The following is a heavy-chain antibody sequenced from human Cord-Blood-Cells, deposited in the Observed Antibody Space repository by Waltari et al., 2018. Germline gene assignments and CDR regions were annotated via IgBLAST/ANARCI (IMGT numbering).Heavy chain of an antibody. CDR1: GGSFSGYY. CDR3: ARGGGSAAFDI. D-gene: IGHD3-16*01. Sequence: QVQLQQWGAGLLKPSETLALTFAAVGGSFSGYYCSWIRQPPGKGLEWIGEINHSGSTNYNPSLKSRVTISVDTSKNQFSLKLSSVTAADTAVYYCARGGGSAAFDIWGQGTMVTVSS. J-gene: IGHJ3*02. V-gene: IGHV4-34*01. CDR2: INHSGST.